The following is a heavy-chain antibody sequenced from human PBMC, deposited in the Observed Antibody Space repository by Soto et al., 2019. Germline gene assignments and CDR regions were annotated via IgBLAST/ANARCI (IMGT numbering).Heavy chain of an antibody. CDR2: ISVSGGST. J-gene: IGHJ6*02. D-gene: IGHD2-15*01. V-gene: IGHV3-23*01. CDR3: ARSEEDSDYYYYGMDV. CDR1: GFTFSSYA. Sequence: PGRSLILSCAASGFTFSSYAMSWVRQAPGKGLEWVSAISVSGGSTYYADSVKCRFTISRDNSKNTLYLQMNSLRAEDTAVYYCARSEEDSDYYYYGMDVWGQGTTVTVSS.